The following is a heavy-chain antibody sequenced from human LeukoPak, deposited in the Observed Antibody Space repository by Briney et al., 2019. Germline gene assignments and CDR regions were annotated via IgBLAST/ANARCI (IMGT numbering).Heavy chain of an antibody. Sequence: GGSLRLSCAASGFTFHDYAMHWVRQAPGKGLEWVSGISWNSGSIGYADSVRGRFTISRDNAKNSLYLQMNSLRAEDTALYYCAKVSSGWSYYFDYWGQGTLVTVSS. D-gene: IGHD6-19*01. CDR1: GFTFHDYA. J-gene: IGHJ4*02. CDR2: ISWNSGSI. CDR3: AKVSSGWSYYFDY. V-gene: IGHV3-9*01.